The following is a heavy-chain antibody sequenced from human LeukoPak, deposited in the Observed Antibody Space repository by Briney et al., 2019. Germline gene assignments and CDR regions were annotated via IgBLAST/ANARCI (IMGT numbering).Heavy chain of an antibody. D-gene: IGHD3-16*02. V-gene: IGHV3-74*01. J-gene: IGHJ4*02. Sequence: GGSLRLSCAASGFTFSSYWMHWVRHAPGKGLVWVSRINSDGSSTIYADSVKGRFTISRDNAKNTLYLQMNSLRAEDTAVYYCARDLRYDYVWGSYRWNEGFDYWGQGTLVTVSS. CDR3: ARDLRYDYVWGSYRWNEGFDY. CDR1: GFTFSSYW. CDR2: INSDGSST.